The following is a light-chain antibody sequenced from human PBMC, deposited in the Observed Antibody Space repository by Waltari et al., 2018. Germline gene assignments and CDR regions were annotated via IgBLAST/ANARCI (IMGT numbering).Light chain of an antibody. Sequence: QSALTQPASVSGSPGQSITISCTGTSSDVGGYNYVPWYQQHPGKAPKLMIYDFNNRPSGVSNRFSGSKSGNTASLTISGLQAADEADYYCSSYTSSSTDLFGTGTKVTVL. CDR3: SSYTSSSTDL. CDR2: DFN. V-gene: IGLV2-14*01. J-gene: IGLJ1*01. CDR1: SSDVGGYNY.